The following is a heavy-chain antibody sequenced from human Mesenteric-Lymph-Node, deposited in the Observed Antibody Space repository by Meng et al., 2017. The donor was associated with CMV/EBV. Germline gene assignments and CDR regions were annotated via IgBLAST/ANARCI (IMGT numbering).Heavy chain of an antibody. D-gene: IGHD6-19*01. Sequence: ASVKVSCKASGYTFTGYYMHWVRQAPGQGLEWMGWINPNSGGTNYAQKFQGRVTMTRDTSISTAYMELSRLRSDDTAVYYCARERIPIAVAGLDYWGQGTLVTVSS. CDR2: INPNSGGT. J-gene: IGHJ4*02. CDR3: ARERIPIAVAGLDY. V-gene: IGHV1-2*02. CDR1: GYTFTGYY.